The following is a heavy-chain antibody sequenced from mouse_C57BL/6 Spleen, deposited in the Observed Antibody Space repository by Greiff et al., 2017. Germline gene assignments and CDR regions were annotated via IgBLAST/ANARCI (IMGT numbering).Heavy chain of an antibody. CDR3: ACTTVVSYYFDY. CDR2: IYPRDGST. J-gene: IGHJ2*01. CDR1: GYTFTDHT. V-gene: IGHV1-78*01. Sequence: VQLQQSDAELVKPGASVKISCKASGYTFTDHTIHWMKQTPEQGLEWIGYIYPRDGSTKYNEKFKGKATLTADKSSSTAYMQLNSLTSEDSAVYFCACTTVVSYYFDYWGQGTTLTVSS. D-gene: IGHD1-1*01.